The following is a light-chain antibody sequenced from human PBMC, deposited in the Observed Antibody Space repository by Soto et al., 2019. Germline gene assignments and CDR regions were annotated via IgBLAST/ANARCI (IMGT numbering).Light chain of an antibody. J-gene: IGKJ1*01. CDR1: QTISSW. CDR2: KAS. CDR3: QHYNSYSEA. Sequence: DIHITPPPSTLSGSVGDRFTITFQASQTISSWLAWYQQKPGKAPKLLIYKASTLKSGVPSRFSGSGSGTEFTLTISSLQPDDFATYYCQHYNSYSEAFGQGTKVDIK. V-gene: IGKV1-5*03.